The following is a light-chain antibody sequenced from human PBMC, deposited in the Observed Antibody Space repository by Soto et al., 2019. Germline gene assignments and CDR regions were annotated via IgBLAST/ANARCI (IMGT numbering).Light chain of an antibody. CDR1: QSISSR. V-gene: IGKV1-5*01. CDR2: DAS. J-gene: IGKJ1*01. Sequence: DIQMTQSPSTLSASVGDRVTITCRASQSISSRLAWYQQKPGKAPKFLVYDASNLESGVPSRFSGSGSGTEFTLTISSPQPDDFATYYCQQYNSYSVTFGQGTKVDI. CDR3: QQYNSYSVT.